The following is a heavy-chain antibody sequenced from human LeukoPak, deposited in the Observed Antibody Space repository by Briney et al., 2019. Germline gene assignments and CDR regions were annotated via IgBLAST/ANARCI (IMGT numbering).Heavy chain of an antibody. D-gene: IGHD5-18*01. Sequence: GGSLRLSCAVSGLTFSSSWMDWVRQAPGKGLEWVASINPDGNKKYSADSVKGRFTISRDNAENSLYLQMNSLRVEDMAFYYCARDLAYSRLDYWGQGMLVTVSS. CDR1: GLTFSSSW. J-gene: IGHJ4*02. CDR2: INPDGNKK. V-gene: IGHV3-7*01. CDR3: ARDLAYSRLDY.